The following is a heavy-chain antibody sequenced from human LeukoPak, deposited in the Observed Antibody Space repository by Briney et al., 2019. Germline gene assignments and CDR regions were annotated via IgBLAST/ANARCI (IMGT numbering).Heavy chain of an antibody. D-gene: IGHD3-10*01. CDR3: SHMVRYYFDY. Sequence: SETLSLTCTVSGGSISSYYWSWIRQPPGKGLEWIGYIYYSGSTNYNPSLKSRVTISVDTSKNQFSLKLSSVTAADTAVYYCSHMVRYYFDYWGQGTLVTVSS. J-gene: IGHJ4*02. V-gene: IGHV4-59*08. CDR1: GGSISSYY. CDR2: IYYSGST.